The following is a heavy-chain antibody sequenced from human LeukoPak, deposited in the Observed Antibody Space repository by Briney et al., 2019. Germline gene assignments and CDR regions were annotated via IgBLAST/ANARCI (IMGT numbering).Heavy chain of an antibody. D-gene: IGHD3-9*01. Sequence: PSETLSLTCTVSGGSISSYYWSWLRQPAGKGLEWIGRIYTSGSNNYNPSLKSRVTMSLDTSKNQFSLKLSSVTAADTGVYYCARGSWFYFGRGYYFDYWGQGTLVTVPS. CDR1: GGSISSYY. CDR3: ARGSWFYFGRGYYFDY. CDR2: IYTSGSN. J-gene: IGHJ4*02. V-gene: IGHV4-4*07.